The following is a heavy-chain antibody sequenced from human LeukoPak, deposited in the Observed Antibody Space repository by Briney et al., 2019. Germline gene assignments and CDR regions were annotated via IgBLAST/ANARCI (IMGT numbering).Heavy chain of an antibody. CDR1: GYTFTSYG. J-gene: IGHJ4*02. CDR3: ARDRTFSYDFWSGYYSDPMGLDY. D-gene: IGHD3-3*01. Sequence: ASVKVSCKASGYTFTSYGISWVRQAPGQGLERMGWISAYNGNTNYAQKLQGRVTMTTDTSTSTAYMELRSLRSDDTAVYYCARDRTFSYDFWSGYYSDPMGLDYWGQGTLVTVSS. CDR2: ISAYNGNT. V-gene: IGHV1-18*01.